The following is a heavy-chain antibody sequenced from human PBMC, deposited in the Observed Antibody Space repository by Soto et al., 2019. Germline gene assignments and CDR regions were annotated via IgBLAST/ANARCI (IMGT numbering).Heavy chain of an antibody. CDR3: ARDMHAGFTHYFDP. CDR1: GGSFSGYY. J-gene: IGHJ5*02. D-gene: IGHD1-26*01. Sequence: SETQSLTCAVYGGSFSGYYWSWIRPNPGKGLEWIGEINHSGSTNYNPSLKSRVTISVDTSKNQFSLKLSSVTAADTAVYYCARDMHAGFTHYFDPWVQGTLVTVSS. CDR2: INHSGST. V-gene: IGHV4-34*01.